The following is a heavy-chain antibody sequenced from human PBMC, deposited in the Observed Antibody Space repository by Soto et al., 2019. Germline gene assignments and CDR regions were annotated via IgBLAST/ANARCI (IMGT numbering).Heavy chain of an antibody. CDR2: IFSNDEK. CDR3: ARIRMTKYRADY. V-gene: IGHV2-26*01. D-gene: IGHD4-17*01. Sequence: QVTLKESGPVLVKPTETLTLTCTVSGFSLSNARMGVSWIRQPPGKALEWLAHIFSNDEKSYSTSLKSRLPIXKXXSKSQVVLTMTNMDPVHTATYFCARIRMTKYRADYWGQGTLVTVSS. J-gene: IGHJ4*02. CDR1: GFSLSNARMG.